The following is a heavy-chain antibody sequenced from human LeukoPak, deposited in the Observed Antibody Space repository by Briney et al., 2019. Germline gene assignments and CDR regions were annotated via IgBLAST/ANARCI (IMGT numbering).Heavy chain of an antibody. D-gene: IGHD2-8*01. V-gene: IGHV3-53*01. CDR3: TKSNPPDPY. J-gene: IGHJ3*01. CDR2: LYSDGRT. CDR1: GFTVSTND. Sequence: GGSLRLSCAASGFTVSTNDMSWVRQAPGMGLEWVSVLYSDGRTYYADSVMGRFTISRGNSRNTLYLQLDSLRAEDTAMYYCTKSNPPDPYWGQGTMVTVSS.